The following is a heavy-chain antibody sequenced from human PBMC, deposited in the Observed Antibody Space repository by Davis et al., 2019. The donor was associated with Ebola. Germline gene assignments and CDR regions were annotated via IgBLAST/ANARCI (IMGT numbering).Heavy chain of an antibody. V-gene: IGHV1-18*01. D-gene: IGHD1-1*01. CDR3: ARRTGY. CDR2: ISAYNGNT. CDR1: GYTFTSYG. Sequence: ASVKVSCKASGYTFTSYGISWVRQAPGQGLEWMGWISAYNGNTNYAQKFQGRVTITADKSTSTAYMELSSLRSEDTAVYYCARRTGYWGQGTLVTVSS. J-gene: IGHJ4*02.